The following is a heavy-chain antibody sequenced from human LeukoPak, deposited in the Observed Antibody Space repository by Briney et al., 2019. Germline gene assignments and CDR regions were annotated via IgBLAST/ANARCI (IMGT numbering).Heavy chain of an antibody. V-gene: IGHV4-59*01. CDR2: IYYSGST. Sequence: SETLSLTCTVSGGSISSYYWSWIRQPPGKGLEWIGYIYYSGSTNYNPSLKSRVTISVDTSKNQFSLKLSSVTAADTAVYYCARAEGTIFGVVNPSYYFDYWGRGTLVTVSS. J-gene: IGHJ4*02. CDR3: ARAEGTIFGVVNPSYYFDY. D-gene: IGHD3-3*01. CDR1: GGSISSYY.